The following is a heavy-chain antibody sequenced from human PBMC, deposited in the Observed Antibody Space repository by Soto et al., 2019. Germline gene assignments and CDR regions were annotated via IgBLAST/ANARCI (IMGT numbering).Heavy chain of an antibody. CDR2: ISYDGSNK. Sequence: SGGSLRLSCAASGFTLSSYGMHWVRQAPGKGLEWVAVISYDGSNKYYADSVKGRFTISRDNSKNTLYLQMNSLRAEDTAVYYCAKVLDGASVGFDYWGQGTLVTVSS. J-gene: IGHJ4*02. CDR1: GFTLSSYG. CDR3: AKVLDGASVGFDY. V-gene: IGHV3-30*18. D-gene: IGHD1-26*01.